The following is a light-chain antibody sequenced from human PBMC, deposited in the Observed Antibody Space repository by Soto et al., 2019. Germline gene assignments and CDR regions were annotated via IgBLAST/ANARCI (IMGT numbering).Light chain of an antibody. Sequence: EIVLTQSPGTLSLSPGERATLSCRASQSVSSSYLAWYQQKPGQAPRLLIYGASSRATGIPDRFSGSGSGTDFDLTISRLEPEDFEVYYYQQFGTSPRGFTFGPGTKVEIK. CDR1: QSVSSSY. V-gene: IGKV3-20*01. J-gene: IGKJ3*01. CDR2: GAS. CDR3: QQFGTSPRGFT.